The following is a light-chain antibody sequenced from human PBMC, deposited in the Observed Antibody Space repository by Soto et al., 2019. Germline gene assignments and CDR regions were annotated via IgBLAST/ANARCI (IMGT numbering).Light chain of an antibody. J-gene: IGKJ4*01. CDR1: QTVRNNY. V-gene: IGKV3-20*01. Sequence: EFVLTQSPVTLSLSPGGRATLSCRASQTVRNNYLAWYQQKPGQAPRLLIYDASNRATGIPDRFSGGGSGTDFTLTISRLEPEDFAVYYCQQFSSYPLTFGGGTKVDIK. CDR3: QQFSSYPLT. CDR2: DAS.